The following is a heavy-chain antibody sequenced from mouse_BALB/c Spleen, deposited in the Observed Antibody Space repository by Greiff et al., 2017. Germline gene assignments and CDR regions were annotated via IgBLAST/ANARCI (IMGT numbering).Heavy chain of an antibody. V-gene: IGHV2-9*02. Sequence: QVQLKESGPGLVAPSQSLSITCTVSGFSLTSYGVHWVRQPPGKGLEWLGVIWAGGSTNYNSALMSRLSISKDNSKSQVFLKMNSLQTDDTAMYYCARDDYGGLAYWGQGTLVTVSA. CDR3: ARDDYGGLAY. J-gene: IGHJ3*01. CDR1: GFSLTSYG. D-gene: IGHD2-4*01. CDR2: IWAGGST.